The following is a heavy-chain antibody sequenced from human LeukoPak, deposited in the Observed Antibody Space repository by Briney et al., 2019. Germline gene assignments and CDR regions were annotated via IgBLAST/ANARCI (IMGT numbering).Heavy chain of an antibody. CDR2: ISYDGSNK. Sequence: GRSLRLSCAASGFTFSSYAMHWVRQAPGKGLEWVAVISYDGSNKYYADSVKGRFTITRDNSKNTLYLQMNSLRAEDTAVYYCARDQQWPPDYWGQGTLVTVSS. D-gene: IGHD6-19*01. V-gene: IGHV3-30*04. CDR3: ARDQQWPPDY. CDR1: GFTFSSYA. J-gene: IGHJ4*02.